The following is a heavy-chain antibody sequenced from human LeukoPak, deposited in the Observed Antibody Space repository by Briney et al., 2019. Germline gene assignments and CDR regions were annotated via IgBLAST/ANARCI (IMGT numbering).Heavy chain of an antibody. CDR2: ISPIFGTA. CDR3: ARGGRIGDYGDDDYYFDY. J-gene: IGHJ4*02. CDR1: GGTFSSYA. D-gene: IGHD4-17*01. V-gene: IGHV1-69*05. Sequence: SVKVSCKASGGTFSSYAISWVRQAPGQGLEWMGGISPIFGTANYAQKFQGRVTITTDESTSTAYMELSSLRSEDTAAYYCARGGRIGDYGDDDYYFDYWGQGTLVTVSS.